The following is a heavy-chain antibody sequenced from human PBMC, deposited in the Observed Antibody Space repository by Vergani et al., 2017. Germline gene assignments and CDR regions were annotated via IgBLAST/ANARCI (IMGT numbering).Heavy chain of an antibody. Sequence: QVQLVQSGAEVKKPGSSVKVSCKASGCTFSSYAISWVRQAPGQGLERIGGIIPSFGTANYAQKFQGRVTITADESTSTAYLELSSLRSEETAVYYCAGVLVAGVTVAYFDYWGQGTLVTVSS. CDR1: GCTFSSYA. CDR2: IIPSFGTA. CDR3: AGVLVAGVTVAYFDY. J-gene: IGHJ4*02. V-gene: IGHV1-69*01. D-gene: IGHD2-2*01.